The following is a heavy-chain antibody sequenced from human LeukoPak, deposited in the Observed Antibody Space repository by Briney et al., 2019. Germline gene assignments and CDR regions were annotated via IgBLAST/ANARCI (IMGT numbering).Heavy chain of an antibody. CDR3: AKFDAVVVPAAPDY. Sequence: GGSLRLSCAASGFTFSSYAMSWVRQAPGKGLEWVSAISGSGGSTYYADSVKGRFTISRDNTKNTLYLQMNSLRAEDTAVYYCAKFDAVVVPAAPDYWGQGTLVTVSS. CDR1: GFTFSSYA. J-gene: IGHJ4*02. CDR2: ISGSGGST. V-gene: IGHV3-23*01. D-gene: IGHD2-2*01.